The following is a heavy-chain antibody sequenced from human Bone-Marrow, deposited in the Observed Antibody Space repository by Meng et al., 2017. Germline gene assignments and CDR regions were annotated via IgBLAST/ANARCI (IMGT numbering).Heavy chain of an antibody. J-gene: IGHJ4*02. CDR2: ISGSSVYI. CDR1: GFTFSSYS. V-gene: IGHV3-21*01. CDR3: ARGVVTTGLGHYYFDY. D-gene: IGHD4-23*01. Sequence: GESLKISCAASGFTFSSYSMNWVRQAPGKGLEWVSSISGSSVYIWSADSVKGRFTISRDNAKSSLYLQMDSLRAEDTAVYYCARGVVTTGLGHYYFDYWGQGTLVTVSS.